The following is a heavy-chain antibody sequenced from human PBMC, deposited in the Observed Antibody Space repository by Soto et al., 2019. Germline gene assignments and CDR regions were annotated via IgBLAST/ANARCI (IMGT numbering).Heavy chain of an antibody. CDR3: ARAGGLGAVAVDY. CDR2: IYQSGST. J-gene: IGHJ4*02. D-gene: IGHD6-19*01. Sequence: QLQLQESGSGLVKPSQTLSLTCAVSGGSISSGGYSWSWLRQPPGKGLEWIGYIYQSGSTYYNPSLKSRVTISVGRSKNWCSLKLRSVTAADTAVYDCARAGGLGAVAVDYGGQGTLVTVSS. V-gene: IGHV4-30-2*01. CDR1: GGSISSGGYS.